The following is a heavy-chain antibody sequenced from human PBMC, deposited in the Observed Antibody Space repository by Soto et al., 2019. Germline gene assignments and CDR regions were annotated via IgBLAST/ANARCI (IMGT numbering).Heavy chain of an antibody. D-gene: IGHD2-2*01. CDR1: GYTFTSYD. CDR2: MNPNSGNT. CDR3: ARGGGYCSSTSCYLTPLYYYYGMDV. J-gene: IGHJ6*02. V-gene: IGHV1-8*01. Sequence: ASVKVSCKASGYTFTSYDINWVRQATGQGLEWMGWMNPNSGNTGYAQKFQGRVTMTRNTSISTAYMELSSLRSEDTAVYYCARGGGYCSSTSCYLTPLYYYYGMDVWGQGTTVTVSS.